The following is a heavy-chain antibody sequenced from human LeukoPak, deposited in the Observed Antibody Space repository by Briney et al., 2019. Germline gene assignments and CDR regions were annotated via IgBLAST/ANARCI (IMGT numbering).Heavy chain of an antibody. CDR3: ARERHGAPGYFDAFDI. CDR1: GGSISTYY. V-gene: IGHV4-59*01. D-gene: IGHD5-12*01. CDR2: IYYSGST. Sequence: KSSETLSLTCTVSGGSISTYYWSWIRQPPGKGLGWIGYIYYSGSTKYNPSLRGRVTISVDTSKNQFSLKLNSVTAADTAVYYCARERHGAPGYFDAFDIWGQGTMVTVSS. J-gene: IGHJ3*02.